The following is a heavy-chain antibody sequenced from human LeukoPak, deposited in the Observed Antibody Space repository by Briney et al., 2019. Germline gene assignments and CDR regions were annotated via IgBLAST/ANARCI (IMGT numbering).Heavy chain of an antibody. CDR1: GFTFSSYG. CDR2: IWYDGSNK. D-gene: IGHD5-18*01. CDR3: ARERGYSYGAHCDY. Sequence: GGSLRLSCAASGFTFSSYGMHWVRQVPGKGLEWVAVIWYDGSNKYYADSVKGRFTISRDNSKNTVYLQMNSLRAEDTAVYYCARERGYSYGAHCDYWGQGTLVTVSS. J-gene: IGHJ4*02. V-gene: IGHV3-33*01.